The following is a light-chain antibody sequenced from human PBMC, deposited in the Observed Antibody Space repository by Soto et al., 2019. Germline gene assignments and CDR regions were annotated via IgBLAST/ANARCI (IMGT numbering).Light chain of an antibody. CDR3: QQYDKSPWT. CDR1: QHVNTNS. Sequence: NVLTQSPGSLSLSVGERGTVACRSTQHVNTNSLAWYQQRPGQAPRLLIYGASNRATGIPDRFSGSGSGTDFTLTISGLEPEDFAVYYCQQYDKSPWTFGQGTKVDIK. CDR2: GAS. J-gene: IGKJ1*01. V-gene: IGKV3-20*01.